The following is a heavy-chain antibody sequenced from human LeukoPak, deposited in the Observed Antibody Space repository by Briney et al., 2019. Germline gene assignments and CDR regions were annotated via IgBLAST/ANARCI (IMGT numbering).Heavy chain of an antibody. Sequence: GQSVNISCKGSGYRVTNYLIGWVRETPGKGLEWMGIIYPADSDTRYSPSFQAQVTISADQSITPACLPSSSLTASDTPIYYCARRIDYGAYFYSLGEGDLFTVSS. D-gene: IGHD4-17*01. V-gene: IGHV5-51*01. CDR2: IYPADSDT. J-gene: IGHJ4*02. CDR1: GYRVTNYL. CDR3: ARRIDYGAYFYS.